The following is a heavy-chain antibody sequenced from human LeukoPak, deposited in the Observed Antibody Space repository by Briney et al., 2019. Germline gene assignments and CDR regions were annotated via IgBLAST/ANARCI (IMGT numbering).Heavy chain of an antibody. J-gene: IGHJ4*02. Sequence: GGSLRLSCAASGFTFSSYAMSWVRQAPGKGLEWVSAISGSGGSTYYADSVKGRFTISRDNSKNTLYLQMNSLRAEDTAVYYCARDRSGYYYGRDYWGQGTPVTVSS. V-gene: IGHV3-23*01. CDR3: ARDRSGYYYGRDY. D-gene: IGHD3-22*01. CDR2: ISGSGGST. CDR1: GFTFSSYA.